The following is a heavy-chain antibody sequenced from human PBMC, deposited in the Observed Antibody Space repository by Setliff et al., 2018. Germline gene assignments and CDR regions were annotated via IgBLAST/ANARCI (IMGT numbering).Heavy chain of an antibody. CDR2: ISSTITST. V-gene: IGHV3-23*01. J-gene: IGHJ4*02. CDR1: GFTFSSSA. CDR3: AKESIDYYDSSGSLSTPFDY. Sequence: GGSLRLSCAASGFTFSSSAMAWVRQAPGKGLEWVSAISSTITSTYYADSVKGRFTISRDNSKNTLYLQMNSLRAEDTAVYYCAKESIDYYDSSGSLSTPFDYWGQGTLVTVSS. D-gene: IGHD3-22*01.